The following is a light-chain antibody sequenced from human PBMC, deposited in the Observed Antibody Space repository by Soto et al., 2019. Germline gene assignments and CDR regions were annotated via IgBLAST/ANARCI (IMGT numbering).Light chain of an antibody. Sequence: DIQMTQSPSTLSASVGDRVTVTCRASQSISSWLAWYQQKAGKAPKLLIYKASALESGVPSRFSGSGSGTEFTLTISSLEPVDFATYYCQHYNTYPWTFGQGTKVDIK. CDR2: KAS. J-gene: IGKJ1*01. CDR3: QHYNTYPWT. CDR1: QSISSW. V-gene: IGKV1-5*03.